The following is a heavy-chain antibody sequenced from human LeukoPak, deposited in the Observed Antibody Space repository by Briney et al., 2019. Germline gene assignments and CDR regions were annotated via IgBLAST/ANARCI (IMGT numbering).Heavy chain of an antibody. CDR3: VRRCSSTSCKGAFDI. CDR1: GGSISSYY. D-gene: IGHD2-2*01. Sequence: SETLSLTCTVSGGSISSYYWSWIRQPPGKGLEWIGYIYYSGSTNYNPSLKSRVTISVDTSKNQFSLKLSSVTAADTAVYYCVRRCSSTSCKGAFDIWGQGTMVTVSS. CDR2: IYYSGST. J-gene: IGHJ3*02. V-gene: IGHV4-59*01.